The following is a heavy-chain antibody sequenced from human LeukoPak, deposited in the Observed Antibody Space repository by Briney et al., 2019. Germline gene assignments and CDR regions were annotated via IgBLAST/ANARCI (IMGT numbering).Heavy chain of an antibody. V-gene: IGHV4-59*08. CDR3: ARLRTTPGEAHFDH. CDR1: GGSINLSY. Sequence: SETLSLTCTVSGGSINLSYWSWIRQPPGKGLEWIGYIHYSGNTHYNPSLNSRVTISLNTSKDQFSLRLTSVTAADTALYYCARLRTTPGEAHFDHWGQGTLVTVSS. D-gene: IGHD1/OR15-1a*01. CDR2: IHYSGNT. J-gene: IGHJ4*01.